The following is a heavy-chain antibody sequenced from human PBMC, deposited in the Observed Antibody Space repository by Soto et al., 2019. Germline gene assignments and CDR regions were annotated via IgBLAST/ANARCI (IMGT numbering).Heavy chain of an antibody. CDR2: ISNDGSNK. Sequence: ESGGGVVQPGRSLRLSCAASVFIFSSYSMHWVRQAPGKGLEWVAMISNDGSNKEYVDYVKGRFTISRDNSNNTVSLQMNSLRAEDTAVYYCARDQLLDAFDIWGQGTMVTVSS. CDR3: ARDQLLDAFDI. CDR1: VFIFSSYS. D-gene: IGHD1-1*01. J-gene: IGHJ3*02. V-gene: IGHV3-30-3*01.